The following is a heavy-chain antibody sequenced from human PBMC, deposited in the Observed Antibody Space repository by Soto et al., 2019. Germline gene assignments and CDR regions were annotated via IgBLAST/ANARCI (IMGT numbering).Heavy chain of an antibody. D-gene: IGHD3-10*01. V-gene: IGHV1-24*01. Sequence: ASVKVSCKASGYTFTSYAMHWVRQAPGKGLEWMGGFDPEDGETIYAQKFQGRVTMTEDTSTDTAYMELSSLRSEDTAVYYCATDFAGYITMVRGVNPLPYYYGMDVWGQGTTVTVSS. CDR2: FDPEDGET. CDR3: ATDFAGYITMVRGVNPLPYYYGMDV. CDR1: GYTFTSYA. J-gene: IGHJ6*02.